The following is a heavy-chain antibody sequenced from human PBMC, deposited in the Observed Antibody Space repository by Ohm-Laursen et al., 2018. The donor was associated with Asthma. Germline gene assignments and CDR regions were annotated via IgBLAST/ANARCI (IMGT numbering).Heavy chain of an antibody. Sequence: LRLSCSASGFSVSRHFMNWIRQGPEKGLEWVSDIYPGGATFYADSVKGRFTISRDDSKNTLNLQMSSLRGDDTAVYYCARGQGSGDISGSDPFDLWGQGTTVIVSS. CDR2: IYPGGAT. CDR3: ARGQGSGDISGSDPFDL. V-gene: IGHV3-53*01. J-gene: IGHJ3*01. D-gene: IGHD3-10*01. CDR1: GFSVSRHF.